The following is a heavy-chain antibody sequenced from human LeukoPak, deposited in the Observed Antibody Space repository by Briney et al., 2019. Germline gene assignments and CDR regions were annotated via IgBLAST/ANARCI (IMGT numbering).Heavy chain of an antibody. CDR3: ARDIRWYRAEGYFDY. D-gene: IGHD4-23*01. V-gene: IGHV4-4*02. CDR2: IYHSGST. J-gene: IGHJ4*02. CDR1: GGSISSNTW. Sequence: SGTLSLTCAVSGGSISSNTWWSWVRQPPGKGLEWIGEIYHSGSTNYNPSLKSRVTISVDRSMNQFSLKLSSVTAADTAVYYCARDIRWYRAEGYFDYWGQGTLVTVSS.